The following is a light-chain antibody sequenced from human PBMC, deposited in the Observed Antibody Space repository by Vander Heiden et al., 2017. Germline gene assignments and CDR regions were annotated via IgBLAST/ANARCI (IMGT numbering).Light chain of an antibody. CDR2: DVS. V-gene: IGLV2-14*03. CDR3: SSFTRSSTWV. CDR1: RSDLGGYND. Sequence: QAALTQPASVSGSPGQSLTISCTGTRSDLGGYNDVSWYRQHSGKAPKLLIYDVSVRPSGVSNRFSGSKSGITASLTISGLQAEDEADYYCSSFTRSSTWVFGGGTKLTVL. J-gene: IGLJ3*02.